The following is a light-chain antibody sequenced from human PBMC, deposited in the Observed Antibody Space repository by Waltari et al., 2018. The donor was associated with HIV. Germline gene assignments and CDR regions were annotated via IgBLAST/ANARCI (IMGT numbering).Light chain of an antibody. Sequence: DIQLTQSPSFLSASVGDRVTITCRASQGIDSYLAWYQQKPGKAPNLLIYDASTLQSGVPSRFSGSGSGTEFTLTISSLQPEDFATYYCQQLKTYPAVTFGQGTGLEI. CDR1: QGIDSY. CDR2: DAS. CDR3: QQLKTYPAVT. V-gene: IGKV1-9*01. J-gene: IGKJ5*01.